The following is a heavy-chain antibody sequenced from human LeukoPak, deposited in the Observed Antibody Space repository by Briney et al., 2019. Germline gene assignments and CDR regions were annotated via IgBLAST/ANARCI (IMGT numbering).Heavy chain of an antibody. CDR1: GYTFTGYY. D-gene: IGHD3-3*01. V-gene: IGHV1-2*02. J-gene: IGHJ5*02. CDR2: INPNSGGT. CDR3: ARAAQFITIFGVVINNWFDP. Sequence: ASVKVSCKASGYTFTGYYMHWVRQAPGQGLEWMGWINPNSGGTNYAQKFQGRVTMTRDTSISTAYMELSRLRSDDTAVYYCARAAQFITIFGVVINNWFDPWGQGTLVTVSS.